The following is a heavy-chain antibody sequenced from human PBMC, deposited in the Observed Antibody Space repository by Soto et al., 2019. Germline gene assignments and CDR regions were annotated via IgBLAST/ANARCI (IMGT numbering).Heavy chain of an antibody. CDR2: IWYDGSNK. J-gene: IGHJ3*02. Sequence: GGSLRLSCAASGFTFSSYGMHWVRQAPGKGLEWVAVIWYDGSNKYYADSVKGRFTISRDNSKNTLYLQMNSLRAEDTAVYYCARDEDDSDYGDYSDAFDIWGQGTMVTVSS. CDR1: GFTFSSYG. D-gene: IGHD4-17*01. CDR3: ARDEDDSDYGDYSDAFDI. V-gene: IGHV3-33*01.